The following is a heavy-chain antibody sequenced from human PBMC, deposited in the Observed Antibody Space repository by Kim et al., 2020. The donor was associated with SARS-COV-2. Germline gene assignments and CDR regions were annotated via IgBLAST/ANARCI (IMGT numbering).Heavy chain of an antibody. CDR3: AKDLLYVPGRGYFDS. Sequence: GGSLRLSCAASGFAFGDYAMSWVRRAPGKGLEWVSALSGSIPDAKYADPVRGRFTISRDNSKNTLFLPMDSLRVDDTAVYYCAKDLLYVPGRGYFDSWGQGVVVTVSS. CDR1: GFAFGDYA. D-gene: IGHD3-10*01. V-gene: IGHV3-23*01. J-gene: IGHJ4*02. CDR2: LSGSIPDA.